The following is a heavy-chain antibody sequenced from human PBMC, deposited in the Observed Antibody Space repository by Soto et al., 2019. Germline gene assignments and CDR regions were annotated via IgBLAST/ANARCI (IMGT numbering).Heavy chain of an antibody. J-gene: IGHJ4*02. CDR2: IDPGGGST. CDR1: GYTFTSYY. V-gene: IGHV1-46*01. Sequence: QVQLVQSGAEVKKPGASVKVSCKASGYTFTSYYIHWVRQAPGQGLEWVGMIDPGGGSTTYAQNFQGRATMTRDTSTTTVYMELSNLRSEDTAIYYCARDAPFPITGTTFDYWGQGTLVTVSS. CDR3: ARDAPFPITGTTFDY. D-gene: IGHD1-7*01.